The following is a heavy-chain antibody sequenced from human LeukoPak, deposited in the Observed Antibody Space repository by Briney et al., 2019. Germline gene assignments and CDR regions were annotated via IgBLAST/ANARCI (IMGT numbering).Heavy chain of an antibody. Sequence: GGSLRLSCAASGFTFSSYWMSWVRQAPGKGLERMAVIWYDGSNKYYADSVKGRFTISRDNSKNTLYLQMNSLRAEDTAVYYCARGVLNWFDPWGQGTLVTVSS. CDR1: GFTFSSYW. D-gene: IGHD6-13*01. V-gene: IGHV3-33*08. CDR3: ARGVLNWFDP. J-gene: IGHJ5*02. CDR2: IWYDGSNK.